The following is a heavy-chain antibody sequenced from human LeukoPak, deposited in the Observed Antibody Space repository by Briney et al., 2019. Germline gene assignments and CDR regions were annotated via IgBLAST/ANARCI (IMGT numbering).Heavy chain of an antibody. CDR1: GYSFTSYW. Sequence: GESLKISCKGSGYSFTSYWIGWVRQMPVKGLEWMGIIYPGDSDTRYSPSFQGQVTISADKSITTAYLQWSSLKASDTAMYYCARRYCSGGSCYYYFDYWGQGTLVTVSS. D-gene: IGHD2-15*01. J-gene: IGHJ4*02. V-gene: IGHV5-51*01. CDR3: ARRYCSGGSCYYYFDY. CDR2: IYPGDSDT.